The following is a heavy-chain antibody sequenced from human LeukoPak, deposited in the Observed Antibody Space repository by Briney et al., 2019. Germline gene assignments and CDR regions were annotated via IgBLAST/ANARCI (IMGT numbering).Heavy chain of an antibody. J-gene: IGHJ6*03. CDR3: AKDGTTRVRGAAYYYMDV. Sequence: GGSLRLSCAASGFTFSSYGMHWVRQAPGKGLEWVAFIRYDGSNKYYADSVKGRFTISRDNSKNTLYLQMNSLRAEDTAVYYCAKDGTTRVRGAAYYYMDVWGKGATVTISS. V-gene: IGHV3-30*02. CDR2: IRYDGSNK. D-gene: IGHD3-10*01. CDR1: GFTFSSYG.